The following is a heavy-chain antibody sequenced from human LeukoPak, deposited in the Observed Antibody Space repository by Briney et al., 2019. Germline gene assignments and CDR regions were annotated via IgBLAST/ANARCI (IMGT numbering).Heavy chain of an antibody. CDR2: ISGSGGST. Sequence: QTGGSLRLSRAASGFTFSSYAMSWVRQAPGKGLEWVSAISGSGGSTYYADSVKGRFTISRDNSKNTLYLQMNSLRAEDTAVYYCAKDSVTKYDFWSGPTYFVDYWGQGTLVSVSS. CDR3: AKDSVTKYDFWSGPTYFVDY. CDR1: GFTFSSYA. V-gene: IGHV3-23*01. J-gene: IGHJ4*02. D-gene: IGHD3-3*01.